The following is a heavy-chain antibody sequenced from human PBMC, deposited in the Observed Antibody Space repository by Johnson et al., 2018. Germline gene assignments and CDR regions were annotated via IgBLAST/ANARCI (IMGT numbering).Heavy chain of an antibody. Sequence: VQLVESGGGLVQPGGSLRLSCAASGFTFRSYWMSWVRQAPGKGLEWVANIKQDGSEKYYVDSVKGRFTISRDNAQNSLYVQMNSLRAEDTAVYYCARVFVSAGFSGYDVDYYGMDVWGQGTTVTVSS. CDR1: GFTFRSYW. V-gene: IGHV3-7*01. CDR2: IKQDGSEK. J-gene: IGHJ6*02. CDR3: ARVFVSAGFSGYDVDYYGMDV. D-gene: IGHD5-12*01.